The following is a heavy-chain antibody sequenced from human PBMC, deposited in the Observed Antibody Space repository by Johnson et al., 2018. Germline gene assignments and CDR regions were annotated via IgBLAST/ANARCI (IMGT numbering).Heavy chain of an antibody. D-gene: IGHD6-19*01. CDR3: AKDKGRQWLDDAFDI. CDR1: GFTFSDYY. CDR2: ISSSGSTI. J-gene: IGHJ3*02. Sequence: QVQLVQSGGGLVKPGGSXRLSCAASGFTFSDYYMSWIRQAPGKGLEWVSYISSSGSTIYYADSVKVRFTISRDNAKNSLYLEMSSLRAEDKAVYHCAKDKGRQWLDDAFDIWGQGTMVSVSS. V-gene: IGHV3-11*04.